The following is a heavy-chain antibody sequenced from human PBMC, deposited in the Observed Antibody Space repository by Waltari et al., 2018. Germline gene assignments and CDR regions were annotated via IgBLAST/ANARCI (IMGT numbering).Heavy chain of an antibody. CDR1: GFGFSAYE. CDR2: IGGTHSNI. CDR3: TRDLYGSGGDWFDP. J-gene: IGHJ5*02. V-gene: IGHV3-21*01. D-gene: IGHD3-10*01. Sequence: EVRLAESGGGLVKPGGSLGLSCTASGFGFSAYEMNWVRQAPGTGLEWVSSIGGTHSNIFYADSVKGRFTVSRDNAKNSLYFQMDNLREEDSGLYYCTRDLYGSGGDWFDPWGQGTLVTVSS.